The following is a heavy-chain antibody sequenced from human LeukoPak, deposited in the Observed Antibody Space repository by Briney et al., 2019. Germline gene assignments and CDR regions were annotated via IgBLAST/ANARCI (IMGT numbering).Heavy chain of an antibody. CDR1: GFTFSSYA. D-gene: IGHD4-11*01. J-gene: IGHJ4*02. Sequence: GGSLRLSCAASGFTFSSYAMSWVRQAPGKGLEWVSAISGSGGSTYYADSVKGRFTISTDNSKNTLYLQMNSLRAEDTAVYYCAKAHSDASYTFDYWAQGTLVTVSS. CDR2: ISGSGGST. V-gene: IGHV3-23*01. CDR3: AKAHSDASYTFDY.